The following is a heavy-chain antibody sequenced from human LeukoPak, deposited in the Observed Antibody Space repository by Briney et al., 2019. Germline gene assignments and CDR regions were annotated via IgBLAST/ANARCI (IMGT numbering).Heavy chain of an antibody. D-gene: IGHD2-21*02. CDR2: IIPILGIA. J-gene: IGHJ5*02. Sequence: SVKVSCKASGGTFISYAISWVRRAPGQGREGMGRIIPILGIANYAQKFQGRVTITADNSTSTAYMELSSLRSEDTAVYYCARDTEKTDCGGDCPREVDPWGQGTLVTVSS. CDR1: GGTFISYA. CDR3: ARDTEKTDCGGDCPREVDP. V-gene: IGHV1-69*04.